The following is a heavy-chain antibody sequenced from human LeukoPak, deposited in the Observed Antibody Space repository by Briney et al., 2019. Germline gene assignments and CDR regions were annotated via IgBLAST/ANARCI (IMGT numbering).Heavy chain of an antibody. D-gene: IGHD3-3*01. J-gene: IGHJ4*02. V-gene: IGHV4-34*01. CDR1: GGPFRGYY. CDR3: ARGPTTYYNFWSGPVFDY. CDR2: INHSGTT. Sequence: PSETLSLTCAVYGGPFRGYYWRWIRQPPGKGLEWVGEINHSGTTNYNPSLKSRVTISVDTSKNQFSLNLSSVTAADTAVYYCARGPTTYYNFWSGPVFDYWGQGTLVTVSS.